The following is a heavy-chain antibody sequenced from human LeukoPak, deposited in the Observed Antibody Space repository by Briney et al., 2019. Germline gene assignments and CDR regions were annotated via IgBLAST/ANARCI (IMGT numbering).Heavy chain of an antibody. CDR3: ARESPLYSSGWYGSFDP. J-gene: IGHJ5*02. CDR1: GYTFTSYD. V-gene: IGHV1-69*05. Sequence: SVKVSCKASGYTFTSYDINWVRQAPGQGLEWMGGIIPIFGTANYAQRFQGRVTITTDESTSTAYMELSSLRSEDTAVYYCARESPLYSSGWYGSFDPWGQGTLVTVSS. CDR2: IIPIFGTA. D-gene: IGHD6-19*01.